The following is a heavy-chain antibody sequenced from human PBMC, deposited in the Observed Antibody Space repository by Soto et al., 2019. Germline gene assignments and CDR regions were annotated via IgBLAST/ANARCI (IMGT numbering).Heavy chain of an antibody. J-gene: IGHJ4*02. V-gene: IGHV1-69*02. Sequence: QVQLVQSGAEVKKPGSSVKVSCKASGGTFSSYTISWVRQAPGQGLEWMGRIIPILGIANYAQKFQGRVTITADKSTCTAYMELSSLRSEDTAVPYCARVSVGATSFYYWGQGTLVTVSS. D-gene: IGHD1-26*01. CDR1: GGTFSSYT. CDR2: IIPILGIA. CDR3: ARVSVGATSFYY.